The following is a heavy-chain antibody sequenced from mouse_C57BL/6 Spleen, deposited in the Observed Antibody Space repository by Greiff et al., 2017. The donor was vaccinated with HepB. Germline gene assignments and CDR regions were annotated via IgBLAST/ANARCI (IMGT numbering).Heavy chain of an antibody. CDR3: ARHAYDGYYGAWFAY. V-gene: IGHV5-6*01. CDR2: ISSGGSYT. J-gene: IGHJ3*01. CDR1: GFTFSSYG. D-gene: IGHD2-3*01. Sequence: EVKLMESGGDLVKPGGSLKLSCAASGFTFSSYGMSWVRQTPDKRLEWVATISSGGSYTYYPDSVKGRFTISRDNAKNTLYLQMSSLKSEDTAMYYCARHAYDGYYGAWFAYWGQGTLVTVSA.